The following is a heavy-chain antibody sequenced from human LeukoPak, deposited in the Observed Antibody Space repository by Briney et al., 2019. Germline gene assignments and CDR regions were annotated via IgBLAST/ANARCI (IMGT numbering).Heavy chain of an antibody. V-gene: IGHV4-39*01. CDR2: IYYSGGT. CDR1: GGSISSSSYY. Sequence: PSETLSLTCTVSGGSISSSSYYWGWIRQPPGKGLEWIGSIYYSGGTYYNPSLKSRVTISVDTSKNQFSLKLSSVTAADTAVYYCASVCSSTSCYLNWFDPWGQGTLVTVSS. J-gene: IGHJ5*02. CDR3: ASVCSSTSCYLNWFDP. D-gene: IGHD2-2*01.